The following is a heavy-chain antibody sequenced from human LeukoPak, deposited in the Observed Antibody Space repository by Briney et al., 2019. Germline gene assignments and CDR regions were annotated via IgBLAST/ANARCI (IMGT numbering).Heavy chain of an antibody. V-gene: IGHV5-51*01. J-gene: IGHJ4*02. D-gene: IGHD3-22*01. CDR1: GYRFANYW. CDR2: IYPNASDT. Sequence: GASLKISCKGSGYRFANYWIGWGRQMPGKGLEWMGIIYPNASDTRYSPSFRGQVTISADKSIATAYLRWNSLKASDTAMYYCALSSGAYDSAGYFDYWGQGTLVTVSS. CDR3: ALSSGAYDSAGYFDY.